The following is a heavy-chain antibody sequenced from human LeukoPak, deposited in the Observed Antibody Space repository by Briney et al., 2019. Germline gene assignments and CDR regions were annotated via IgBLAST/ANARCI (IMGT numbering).Heavy chain of an antibody. V-gene: IGHV1-69*13. CDR1: GGTFSSYA. Sequence: ASVKVSCKASGGTFSSYAISWVRQAPGQGLEWMGGIIPIFGTANYAQKFQGRVTITADESTSTAYMELSSLRSEDTAVYYCARAGGDGYILDYWGQGTLVTVSS. D-gene: IGHD5-24*01. CDR3: ARAGGDGYILDY. J-gene: IGHJ4*02. CDR2: IIPIFGTA.